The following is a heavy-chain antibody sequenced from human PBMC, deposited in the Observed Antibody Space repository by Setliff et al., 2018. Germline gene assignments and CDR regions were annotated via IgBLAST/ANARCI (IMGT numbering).Heavy chain of an antibody. CDR3: ARDYYYYDSSGYYYANWYFDL. J-gene: IGHJ2*01. CDR2: INPNSGGT. D-gene: IGHD3-22*01. CDR1: GYTFTGYY. Sequence: ASVKVSCKASGYTFTGYYMHWVRQAPGQGLEWMGRINPNSGGTNYAQKSQGRVTMTRDTSISTAYMELSRLRSDDTAVYYCARDYYYYDSSGYYYANWYFDLWGRGTLVTVSS. V-gene: IGHV1-2*06.